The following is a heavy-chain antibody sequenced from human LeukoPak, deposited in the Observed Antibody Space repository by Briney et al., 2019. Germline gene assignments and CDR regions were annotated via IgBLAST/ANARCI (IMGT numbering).Heavy chain of an antibody. J-gene: IGHJ5*02. CDR3: ARGKWSIVVVTAIRWFDP. V-gene: IGHV4-34*01. CDR1: GGSFSGYY. CDR2: INHSGST. D-gene: IGHD2-21*02. Sequence: SETLFLTCAVYGGSFSGYYWSWIRQPPGKGLEWIGEINHSGSTNYNPSLKSRVTISVDTSKNQFSLKLSSVTAADTAVYYCARGKWSIVVVTAIRWFDPWGQGTLVTVSS.